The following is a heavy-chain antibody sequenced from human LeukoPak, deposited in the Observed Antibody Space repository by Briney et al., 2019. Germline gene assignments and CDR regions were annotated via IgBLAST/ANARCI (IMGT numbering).Heavy chain of an antibody. CDR1: GGSISSYY. Sequence: SETLSLTCTVSGGSISSYYWSWIRQPPGKGLEWIGYIYYSGSTNYNPSLKSRVTISVDTSKNQFSLKLSSVTAADTAVYYCARHNYDFWSGYSQEYYYYGMDVWGQGTTVTVSS. D-gene: IGHD3-3*01. J-gene: IGHJ6*02. CDR3: ARHNYDFWSGYSQEYYYYGMDV. V-gene: IGHV4-59*08. CDR2: IYYSGST.